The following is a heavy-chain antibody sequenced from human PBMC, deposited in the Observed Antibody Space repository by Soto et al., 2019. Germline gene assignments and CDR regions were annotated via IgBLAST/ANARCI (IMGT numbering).Heavy chain of an antibody. Sequence: SETLSLTCGVCGGSFSGYYWSWIRQPPGKGLEWIGEINHSGSTNYNPSLKSRVTISVDTSKNQFSLKLSSVTAADTAVYYCARGGYYDSSGYYPWGQGTLVTVSS. J-gene: IGHJ5*02. CDR3: ARGGYYDSSGYYP. V-gene: IGHV4-34*01. D-gene: IGHD3-22*01. CDR2: INHSGST. CDR1: GGSFSGYY.